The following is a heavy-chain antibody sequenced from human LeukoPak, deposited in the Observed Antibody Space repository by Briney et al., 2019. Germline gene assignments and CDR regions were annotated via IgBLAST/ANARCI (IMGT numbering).Heavy chain of an antibody. CDR1: GFTFSSYE. CDR3: LGDYVIGYGMDV. CDR2: ISGSGSTI. Sequence: GGSLRLSCAASGFTFSSYEMNWVRQAPGKGLEWVSYISGSGSTIYYADSVKGRFTISRDNAKNSLYLQMNSLRAEDTAVYYCLGDYVIGYGMDVWGQGTTVTVSS. J-gene: IGHJ6*02. D-gene: IGHD4-17*01. V-gene: IGHV3-48*03.